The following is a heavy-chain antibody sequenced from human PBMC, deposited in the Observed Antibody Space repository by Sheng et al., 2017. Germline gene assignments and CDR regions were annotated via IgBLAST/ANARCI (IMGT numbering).Heavy chain of an antibody. CDR2: ISSSGSTI. CDR1: GFTFSSYE. J-gene: IGHJ4*02. V-gene: IGHV3-48*03. CDR3: ARDWPLLWFGELSRGWY. Sequence: EVQLVESGGGLVQPGGSLRLSCAASGFTFSSYEMNWVRQAPGKGLEWVSYISSSGSTIYYADSVKGRFTISRDNAKNSLYLQMNSLRAEDTAVYYCARDWPLLWFGELSRGWYWGQGTLVTVSS. D-gene: IGHD3-10*01.